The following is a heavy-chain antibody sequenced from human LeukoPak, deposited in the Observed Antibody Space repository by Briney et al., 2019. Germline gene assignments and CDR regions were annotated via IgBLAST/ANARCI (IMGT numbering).Heavy chain of an antibody. CDR1: GGSISSYY. J-gene: IGHJ3*02. V-gene: IGHV4-59*01. CDR2: IYYSGST. Sequence: SETLSLTCTVSGGSISSYYWSWIRQPPGKGLEWIGHIYYSGSTNYNPSLKSRVTISVDTSKNQFSLKLSSVTAADTAVYYCARVSCCFGESPDAFDIWGQGTMVTVSS. D-gene: IGHD3-10*01. CDR3: ARVSCCFGESPDAFDI.